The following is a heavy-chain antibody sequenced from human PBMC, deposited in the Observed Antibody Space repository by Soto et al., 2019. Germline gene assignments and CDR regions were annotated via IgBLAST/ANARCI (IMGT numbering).Heavy chain of an antibody. CDR2: ISSSSSYI. CDR1: GFTFISYS. J-gene: IGHJ5*02. V-gene: IGHV3-21*01. CDR3: ARDLLAAGHDP. D-gene: IGHD6-13*01. Sequence: GGSLRLSCAASGFTFISYSMNWVRQAPGKGLEWVSSISSSSSYIYYADSVKGRFTISRDNAKNSLYLQMNSLRAEDTAVYYCARDLLAAGHDPWGQGTLVTVSS.